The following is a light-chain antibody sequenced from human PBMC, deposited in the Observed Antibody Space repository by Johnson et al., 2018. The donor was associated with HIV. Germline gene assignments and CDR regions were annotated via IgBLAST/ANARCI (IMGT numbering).Light chain of an antibody. CDR1: SSNIGDNF. CDR3: GKWDSSLSGGV. V-gene: IGLV1-51*02. J-gene: IGLJ1*01. Sequence: HSVLTQPPSVSAAPGQKVTISCSGSSSNIGDNFVSWYQQFPGTAPKLLIYENNRRPSGIPDRFSGSKSGTSATLGITGLQTGDEADYYCGKWDSSLSGGVCGTGTKVTVL. CDR2: ENN.